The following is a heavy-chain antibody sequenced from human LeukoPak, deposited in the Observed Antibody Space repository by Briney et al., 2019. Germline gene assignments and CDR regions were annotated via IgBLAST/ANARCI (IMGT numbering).Heavy chain of an antibody. D-gene: IGHD6-13*01. Sequence: ASVKVSCKASGYTFTSYGISWVRQAPGQGLEWMGWISAYNGNTNHAQKLQGRVTMTTDTSTSTAYMELRSLRSDDTAVCYCALTAGIAAAGTEVGWFDPWGQGTLVTVSS. CDR3: ALTAGIAAAGTEVGWFDP. V-gene: IGHV1-18*01. CDR1: GYTFTSYG. J-gene: IGHJ5*02. CDR2: ISAYNGNT.